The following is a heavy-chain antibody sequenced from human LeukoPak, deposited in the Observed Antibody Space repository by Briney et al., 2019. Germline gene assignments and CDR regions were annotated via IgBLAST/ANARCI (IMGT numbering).Heavy chain of an antibody. V-gene: IGHV3-11*01. Sequence: GGSLRLSCAAAGFSFSDNYMSWIRQAPGKGLEWVSYISSSGGIKYYADSVKGRFTISRDNAKNSLYLQMNSLRAEDTAVYYCARQTYYYDSSDYYYMGGFDYWGQGTLVTVSS. CDR3: ARQTYYYDSSDYYYMGGFDY. D-gene: IGHD3-22*01. CDR1: GFSFSDNY. CDR2: ISSSGGIK. J-gene: IGHJ4*02.